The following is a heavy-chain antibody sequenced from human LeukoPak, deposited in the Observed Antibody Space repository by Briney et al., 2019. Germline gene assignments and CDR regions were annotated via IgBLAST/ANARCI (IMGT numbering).Heavy chain of an antibody. CDR1: GGTFSSYA. D-gene: IGHD3-9*01. V-gene: IGHV1-8*02. J-gene: IGHJ4*02. CDR3: ARGDFDWLLRDY. Sequence: ASVKVSCKASGGTFSSYAISWVRQAPGQGLEWMGWMNPNSGNTGYAQKFQGRVTMTRNTSISTAYMELSSLRSEDTAVYYCARGDFDWLLRDYWGQGTLVTVSS. CDR2: MNPNSGNT.